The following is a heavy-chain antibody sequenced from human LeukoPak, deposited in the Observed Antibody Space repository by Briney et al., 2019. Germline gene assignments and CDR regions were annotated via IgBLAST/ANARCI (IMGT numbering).Heavy chain of an antibody. D-gene: IGHD4-17*01. CDR3: ARARYGDYGIVY. CDR1: GYTFTGYY. J-gene: IGHJ4*02. V-gene: IGHV1-2*02. CDR2: INPNSGGT. Sequence: VASVKVSCKASGYTFTGYYMHWVRQAPEQGLEWMGWINPNSGGTNYAQKFQGRVTMTRDTSISTAYMELSRLRSDDTAVYYCARARYGDYGIVYWGQGTLVTVSS.